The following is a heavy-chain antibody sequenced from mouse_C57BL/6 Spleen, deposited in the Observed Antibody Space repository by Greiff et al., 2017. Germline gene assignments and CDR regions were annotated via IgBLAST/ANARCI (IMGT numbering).Heavy chain of an antibody. D-gene: IGHD1-1*01. CDR2: INYDGSST. Sequence: EVMLVESEGGLVQPGSSMKLSCTASGFTFSDYYMAWVRQVPEKGLEWVANINYDGSSTYYLDSLKSRFIISRDNAKNILYLQMSSLKSEDTATYYCARGSAYYYGSSYFDYWGQGTTLTVSS. J-gene: IGHJ2*01. CDR1: GFTFSDYY. V-gene: IGHV5-16*01. CDR3: ARGSAYYYGSSYFDY.